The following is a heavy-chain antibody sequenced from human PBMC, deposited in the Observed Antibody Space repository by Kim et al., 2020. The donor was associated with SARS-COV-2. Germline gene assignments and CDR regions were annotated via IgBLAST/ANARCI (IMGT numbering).Heavy chain of an antibody. V-gene: IGHV1-18*01. CDR3: AFTGYSSGRVSAYYFDY. CDR1: GYTFTSYG. D-gene: IGHD6-19*01. J-gene: IGHJ4*02. CDR2: ISAYNGNT. Sequence: ASVKVSCKASGYTFTSYGISWVRQAPGQGLEWMGWISAYNGNTNYAQKLQGRVTMTTDTSTSTAYMELRSLRSDDTAVYYCAFTGYSSGRVSAYYFDYWGQGTLVTVSS.